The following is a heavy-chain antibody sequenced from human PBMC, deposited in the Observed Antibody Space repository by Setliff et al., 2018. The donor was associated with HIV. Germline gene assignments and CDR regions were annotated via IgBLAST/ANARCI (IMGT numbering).Heavy chain of an antibody. CDR3: ATHFMYHFDS. Sequence: GESLKISCATSGFNFSSSSMSWVRQAPGRGLEWVSAINPPGDSTYYADSVRGRFTISRDNSKNTLYLQMNSLRAEDTAAYFCATHFMYHFDSWGQGTLVTVSS. CDR1: GFNFSSSS. D-gene: IGHD2-8*01. CDR2: INPPGDST. J-gene: IGHJ4*02. V-gene: IGHV3-23*01.